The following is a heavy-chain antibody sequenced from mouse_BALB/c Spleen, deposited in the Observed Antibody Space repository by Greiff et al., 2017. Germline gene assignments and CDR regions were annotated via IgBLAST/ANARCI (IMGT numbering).Heavy chain of an antibody. CDR1: GFTFSSYA. D-gene: IGHD1-1*01. J-gene: IGHJ1*01. Sequence: EVQLVESGGGLVKPGGSLKLSCAASGFTFSSYAMSWVRQSPEKRLEWVAEISSGGSYTYYPDTVTGRFTISRDNAKNTLYLEMSSLRSEDTAMYYCAREVGSSDWYFDVWGAGTTVTVSS. CDR2: ISSGGSYT. V-gene: IGHV5-9-4*01. CDR3: AREVGSSDWYFDV.